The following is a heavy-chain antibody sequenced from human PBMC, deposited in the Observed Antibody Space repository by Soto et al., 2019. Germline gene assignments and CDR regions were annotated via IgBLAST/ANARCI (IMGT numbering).Heavy chain of an antibody. CDR1: GFTFNSYG. V-gene: IGHV3-30*03. CDR2: ISYDGSNK. J-gene: IGHJ4*02. D-gene: IGHD2-15*01. Sequence: HLGGSLRLSCAAPGFTFNSYGMHWVRQAPGKGLEWVAVISYDGSNKYYADSVKGRFTISRDNSKNTLYLQMNSLRAEDTAVYYCAAMLPTDYFDYWGQGTLVTVSS. CDR3: AAMLPTDYFDY.